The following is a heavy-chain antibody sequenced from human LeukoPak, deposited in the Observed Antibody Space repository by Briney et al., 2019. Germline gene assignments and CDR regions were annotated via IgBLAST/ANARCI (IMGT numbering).Heavy chain of an antibody. J-gene: IGHJ6*03. CDR2: INHSGST. CDR3: ARVYIAAARRHYYYYMDV. CDR1: GGSFSRYY. D-gene: IGHD6-13*01. V-gene: IGHV4-34*01. Sequence: PSETLSLTCAVYGGSFSRYYWSWIRQPPGKGLEWIGKINHSGSTNYNPSLKSRVTISVDTSKNQFSLKLSTVTAADTAVYYCARVYIAAARRHYYYYMDVWGKGTTATVPS.